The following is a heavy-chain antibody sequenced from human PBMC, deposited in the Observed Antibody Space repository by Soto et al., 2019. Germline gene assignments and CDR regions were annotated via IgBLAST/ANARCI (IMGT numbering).Heavy chain of an antibody. CDR2: ISSSSSYT. CDR1: GFTFSDYY. J-gene: IGHJ4*02. CDR3: ARDYGSGGPAVAGTTRNDY. V-gene: IGHV3-11*06. D-gene: IGHD6-19*01. Sequence: QVQLVESGGGLVKPGGSLRLSCAASGFTFSDYYMSWIRQAPGKGLEWVSYISSSSSYTNYADSVKGRFTISRDNAKNSLYLQMNSLRAEDTAVYYCARDYGSGGPAVAGTTRNDYWGQGTLVTVSS.